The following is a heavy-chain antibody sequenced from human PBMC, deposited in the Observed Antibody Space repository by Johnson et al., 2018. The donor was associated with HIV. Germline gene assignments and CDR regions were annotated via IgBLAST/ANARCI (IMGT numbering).Heavy chain of an antibody. J-gene: IGHJ3*02. Sequence: VQLVESGGGVVQPGRSLRLSCAASGFTLSNYGMYWVRQAPGKGLEWVAVISYDGSNKYYADSVKGRFTISRDNSKNTLYLQMNSLRAEDTAVYYCARDQSSRQAFDIWGQGTMVTVSS. CDR1: GFTLSNYG. V-gene: IGHV3-30*19. D-gene: IGHD6-6*01. CDR2: ISYDGSNK. CDR3: ARDQSSRQAFDI.